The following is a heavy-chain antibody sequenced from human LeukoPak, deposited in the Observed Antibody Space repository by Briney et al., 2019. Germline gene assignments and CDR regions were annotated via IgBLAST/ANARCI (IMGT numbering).Heavy chain of an antibody. CDR1: RFTFTNYW. D-gene: IGHD6-6*01. CDR3: ARIGYSSSSLDY. Sequence: GGSLRLSCAASRFTFTNYWMSWVRQAPGRGLEWVANINQDGSVNYYMDSIKGRFTISRDNAKNSLFLQMNSLRADDTAVYYCARIGYSSSSLDYWGQGTLVTVSS. J-gene: IGHJ4*02. V-gene: IGHV3-7*01. CDR2: INQDGSVN.